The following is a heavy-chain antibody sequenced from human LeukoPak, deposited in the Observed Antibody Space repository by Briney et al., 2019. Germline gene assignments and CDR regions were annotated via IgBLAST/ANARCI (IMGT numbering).Heavy chain of an antibody. CDR1: GYTFTGYY. CDR2: INPNSGGT. J-gene: IGHJ3*02. V-gene: IGHV1-2*02. D-gene: IGHD4-17*01. Sequence: GASVKVSCKASGYTFTGYYMHWVRQAPGQGLEWMGWINPNSGGTNYAQKFQGRVTMTRDTSISTAYMELSRLRSDDTAVYYCARSYGDYEFEWADAFDIWGQGTVVTVSS. CDR3: ARSYGDYEFEWADAFDI.